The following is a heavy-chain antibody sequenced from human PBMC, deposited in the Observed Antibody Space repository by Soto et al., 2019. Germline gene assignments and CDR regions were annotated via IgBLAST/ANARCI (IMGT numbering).Heavy chain of an antibody. D-gene: IGHD3-22*01. CDR3: ARSAMMVGADAFDI. V-gene: IGHV5-10-1*01. CDR1: GYSFTSHW. CDR2: IDPSDCYT. Sequence: GESLKSSCKGSGYSFTSHWFSWVRRMRGKGLERRGRIDPSDCYTNYSPSFQGHVTISADRSISTAYLQWSSLKASDTAMYYCARSAMMVGADAFDIWGQGTMVTVS. J-gene: IGHJ3*02.